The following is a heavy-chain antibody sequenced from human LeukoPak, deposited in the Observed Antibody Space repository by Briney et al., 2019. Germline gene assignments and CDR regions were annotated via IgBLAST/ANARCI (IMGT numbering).Heavy chain of an antibody. J-gene: IGHJ6*03. V-gene: IGHV4-4*09. CDR2: IYSIGST. CDR3: ARRVGGHYYFMDV. Sequence: SETLSLTCSVSGGSLSNFYWNWIRQPPGKGLEWIGYIYSIGSTNYSPSLTGRVKISVDTPKNQFSLKLTSVTAADTAVYYCARRVGGHYYFMDVWGKGTTVTVSS. CDR1: GGSLSNFY. D-gene: IGHD3-16*01.